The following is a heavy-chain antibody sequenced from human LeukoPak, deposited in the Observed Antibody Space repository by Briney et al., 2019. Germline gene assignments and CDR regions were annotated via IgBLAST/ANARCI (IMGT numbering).Heavy chain of an antibody. V-gene: IGHV3-30*02. CDR3: ANPYDTSGYYSVYFDY. CDR1: GFTFSSYG. D-gene: IGHD3-22*01. CDR2: IRYDGNNE. J-gene: IGHJ4*02. Sequence: GGSLRLSCAASGFTFSSYGMHWVRPTPGKGLEWVAFIRYDGNNEYYVNSVKGRFTISRDNSQNTLYLQMNSLRAEDTAVYYCANPYDTSGYYSVYFDYWGQGTLVTVSS.